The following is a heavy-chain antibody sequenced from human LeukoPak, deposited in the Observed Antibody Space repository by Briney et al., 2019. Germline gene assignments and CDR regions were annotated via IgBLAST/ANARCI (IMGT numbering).Heavy chain of an antibody. J-gene: IGHJ3*02. CDR3: ARRLGGTYSYAFDI. D-gene: IGHD1-26*01. V-gene: IGHV5-51*01. CDR2: IYPGDSDT. Sequence: GESLKISCKASVYTFASSWIAWVRQMPGKGLEWMGIIYPGDSDTRYSPSFQGQVTISSDKSISTAYLQWSSLKASDTAMYFCARRLGGTYSYAFDIWGQGTLVTVSS. CDR1: VYTFASSW.